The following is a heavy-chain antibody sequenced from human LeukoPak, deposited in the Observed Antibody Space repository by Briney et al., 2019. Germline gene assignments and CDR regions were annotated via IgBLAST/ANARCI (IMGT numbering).Heavy chain of an antibody. Sequence: PGGSLRLSCAASGFTVSSNYMSWVRQAPGKGLEWVSVIYSGGSTYYADSVKGRFTISRDNSKNTLYLQMNSLRAEDTAVYYCARDPNPIYDSSGYYCDYWGQGTLVTVSS. V-gene: IGHV3-66*01. CDR1: GFTVSSNY. J-gene: IGHJ4*02. CDR3: ARDPNPIYDSSGYYCDY. D-gene: IGHD3-22*01. CDR2: IYSGGST.